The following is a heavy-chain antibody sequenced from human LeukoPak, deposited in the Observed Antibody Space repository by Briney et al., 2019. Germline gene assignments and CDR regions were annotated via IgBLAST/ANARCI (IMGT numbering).Heavy chain of an antibody. J-gene: IGHJ4*02. CDR3: ARDLPPYPPSPPYYYDSSGYGY. Sequence: PGGSLRLSCAASGFTVSSNYMSWVRQAPGKGLEWVSVIYSGGSTYYADSVKGRFTISRDNSKNTLYLQMNSLRAEDTAVYYCARDLPPYPPSPPYYYDSSGYGYWGQGTLVTVSS. V-gene: IGHV3-53*01. CDR2: IYSGGST. D-gene: IGHD3-22*01. CDR1: GFTVSSNY.